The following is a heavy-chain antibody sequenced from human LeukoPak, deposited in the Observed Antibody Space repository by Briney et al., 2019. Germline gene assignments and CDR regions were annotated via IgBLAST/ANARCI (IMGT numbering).Heavy chain of an antibody. J-gene: IGHJ5*02. CDR1: GYTFTSYA. CDR3: ARDYCSSTSCYTHWFDP. Sequence: SVKVSCKASGYTFTSYAISWVRQAPGQGLEWMGGIIPIFGTANYAQKFQGRVTITADESTSTAYMELSSLRSEDTAVYYCARDYCSSTSCYTHWFDPWGQGTLVTVSS. CDR2: IIPIFGTA. D-gene: IGHD2-2*02. V-gene: IGHV1-69*13.